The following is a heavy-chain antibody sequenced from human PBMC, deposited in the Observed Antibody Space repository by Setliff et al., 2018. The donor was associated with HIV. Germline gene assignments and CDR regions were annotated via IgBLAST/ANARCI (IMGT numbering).Heavy chain of an antibody. CDR2: IHTTGSP. CDR1: GGSFSSYY. Sequence: SETLSLTCTVSGGSFSSYYWSWIRQPPGRGLEWIGSIHTTGSPKNNPSLQSRVSISIDMAKSLFSLELSSVTAADTAVYYCARLLEGPDYSSDFRYFDWFPDVWGQGTLVTVSS. D-gene: IGHD3-9*01. CDR3: ARLLEGPDYSSDFRYFDWFPDV. J-gene: IGHJ4*02. V-gene: IGHV4-4*08.